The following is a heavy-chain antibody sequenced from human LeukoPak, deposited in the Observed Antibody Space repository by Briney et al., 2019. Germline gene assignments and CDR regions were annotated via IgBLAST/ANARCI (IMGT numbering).Heavy chain of an antibody. D-gene: IGHD3/OR15-3a*01. Sequence: PGGSLRLSCAASGFTFSSYSMNWVRQAPGKGLEWVSYISSSGSTIYYADSVKGRFTISRDNAKNSLYLQMNSLRAEDTAVYYCARDRPGGERDWSDYMDVWGKGTTVTVSS. CDR2: ISSSGSTI. J-gene: IGHJ6*03. CDR3: ARDRPGGERDWSDYMDV. CDR1: GFTFSSYS. V-gene: IGHV3-48*04.